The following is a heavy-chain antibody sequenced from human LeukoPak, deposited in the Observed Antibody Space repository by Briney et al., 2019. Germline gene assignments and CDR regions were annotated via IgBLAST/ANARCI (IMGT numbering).Heavy chain of an antibody. Sequence: PGGSLRLSCAASGFTFSTYNMNWVRQAPGKGLEWVSSISSGSNYIYYADSVKGRFTISRDNAKNSLCLQMNSLRAEDTAVYYCAGEMEGAPQWGRGTLVTVSS. CDR3: AGEMEGAPQ. CDR1: GFTFSTYN. V-gene: IGHV3-21*01. CDR2: ISSGSNYI. D-gene: IGHD1-26*01. J-gene: IGHJ4*02.